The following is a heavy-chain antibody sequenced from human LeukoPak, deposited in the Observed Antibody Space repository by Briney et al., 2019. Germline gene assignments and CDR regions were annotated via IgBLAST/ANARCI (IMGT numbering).Heavy chain of an antibody. V-gene: IGHV3-21*01. CDR3: ARVSCSSTSCYFHYYYYMDV. CDR2: ISSSSSYI. CDR1: GFTFSSYS. D-gene: IGHD2-2*01. Sequence: GGSLRLSCAASGFTFSSYSMNWVRQAPGKGLEWVSSISSSSSYIYYADSVKGRFTISRDNAKNSLYLQMNSLRAEDTAVYYCARVSCSSTSCYFHYYYYMDVWGKGTTVTISS. J-gene: IGHJ6*03.